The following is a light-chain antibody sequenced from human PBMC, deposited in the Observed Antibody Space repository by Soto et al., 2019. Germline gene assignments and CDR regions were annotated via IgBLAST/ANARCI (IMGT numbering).Light chain of an antibody. CDR2: LESSGAY. Sequence: QLVLTQSSSASASLGSSVKLTCTLSSGHGSYIIAWHQQQPGKAPRYLMKLESSGAYNKGSGVPDRFSGSSSGADRYLTISNLQSEDEADYYCETWNSNTRLFGGGTQLTVL. CDR3: ETWNSNTRL. J-gene: IGLJ3*02. CDR1: SGHGSYI. V-gene: IGLV4-60*03.